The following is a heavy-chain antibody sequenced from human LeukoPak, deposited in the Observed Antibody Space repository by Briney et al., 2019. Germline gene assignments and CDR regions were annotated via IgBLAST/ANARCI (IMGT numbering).Heavy chain of an antibody. D-gene: IGHD5-12*01. CDR2: INHSGST. CDR3: ARGARTPSGYGSRTAGRANWFDP. CDR1: GGSFSGYY. V-gene: IGHV4-34*01. J-gene: IGHJ5*02. Sequence: SETLSLTCAVYGGSFSGYYWSWVSQPPGKGLEWVGEINHSGSTNYNPSLKSRVTISVDTSKNQFSLKLSSVTAADTAVYYCARGARTPSGYGSRTAGRANWFDPWGQGTLVTVSS.